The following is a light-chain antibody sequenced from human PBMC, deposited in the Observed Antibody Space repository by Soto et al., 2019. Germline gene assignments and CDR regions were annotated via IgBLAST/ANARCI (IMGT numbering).Light chain of an antibody. CDR2: GAS. Sequence: EIVLTQSPGTLSLSPGERATLSCRASQSVTSNYLAWYQQKPGQAPRLLISGASSRATGIPDRFSGSGSGTDFTLTISRLEPEDFAVYYCQQYGTSLYTFGQGTKLEIK. J-gene: IGKJ2*01. CDR1: QSVTSNY. CDR3: QQYGTSLYT. V-gene: IGKV3-20*01.